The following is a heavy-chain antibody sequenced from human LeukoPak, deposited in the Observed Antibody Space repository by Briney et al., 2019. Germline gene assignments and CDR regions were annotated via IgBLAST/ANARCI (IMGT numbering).Heavy chain of an antibody. J-gene: IGHJ4*02. V-gene: IGHV1-46*01. CDR1: GYIFTSNY. CDR2: IYPRDGST. CDR3: ARDQEGFDD. Sequence: GASVKVSCTASGYIFTSNYIHWVRQAPGQGLEWMGMIYPRDGSTSYAQRFQDRVTVTRDTSTSTVHMELSGLRSEDTAVYYCARDQEGFDDWGQGTQVTVSS.